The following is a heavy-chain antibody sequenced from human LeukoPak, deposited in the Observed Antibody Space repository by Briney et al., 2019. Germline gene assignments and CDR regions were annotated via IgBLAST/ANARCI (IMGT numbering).Heavy chain of an antibody. V-gene: IGHV3-9*01. D-gene: IGHD1-26*01. J-gene: IGHJ3*02. CDR1: GFTFDDYA. CDR2: ISWNSGSI. Sequence: GGSLRLSCAASGFTFDDYAMHWVRQAPGKGLEWVSGISWNSGSIGYADSVKGRFTISRDNAKNSLYLQMNSLRAEDTALYYCAKDTVGATYRGAFDIWGQGTMVTVSS. CDR3: AKDTVGATYRGAFDI.